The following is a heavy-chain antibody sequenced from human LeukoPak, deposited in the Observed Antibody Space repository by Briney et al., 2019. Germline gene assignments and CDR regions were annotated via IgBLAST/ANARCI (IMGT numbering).Heavy chain of an antibody. CDR2: VKSKTDGGTT. V-gene: IGHV3-15*01. CDR3: TTEGSLRYSYGWNHENDAFDI. D-gene: IGHD5-18*01. J-gene: IGHJ3*02. Sequence: GGSLRLSCAASGFTFSNAWMSWVRQAPGKGLEWVGRVKSKTDGGTTDYAAPVKGRLTISRDDSKNTLYLQMNSLKTEDAAVYYCTTEGSLRYSYGWNHENDAFDIWGQGTMVTVSS. CDR1: GFTFSNAW.